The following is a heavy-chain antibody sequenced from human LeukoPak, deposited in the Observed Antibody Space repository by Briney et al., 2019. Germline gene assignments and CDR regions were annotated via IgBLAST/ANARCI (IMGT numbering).Heavy chain of an antibody. CDR2: IYSGGST. CDR3: AREMDIVATEDAFDI. J-gene: IGHJ3*02. CDR1: GFTVSSNY. V-gene: IGHV3-53*01. Sequence: GGSPRLSCAASGFTVSSNYMSWVRQAPGKGLEWVSVIYSGGSTYYADSVKGRFTISRDNSKNTLYLQMNSLRAEDTAVYYCAREMDIVATEDAFDIWGQGTMVTVSS. D-gene: IGHD5-12*01.